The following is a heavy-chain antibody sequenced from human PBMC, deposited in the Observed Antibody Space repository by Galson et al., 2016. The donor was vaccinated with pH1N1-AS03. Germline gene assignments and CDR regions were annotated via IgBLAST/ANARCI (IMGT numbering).Heavy chain of an antibody. J-gene: IGHJ2*01. CDR3: ARVLGHDYNGYVDV. Sequence: QSGAEVKKPGESLEISCRGSGFRFGSSWIAWVRQMPGKGLEWMGIIYPGDSDTTYSPPFQGQVTISADKSISTAFLQWSSLKASDTAIYYCARVLGHDYNGYVDVCGRGTPVTVSS. CDR1: GFRFGSSW. V-gene: IGHV5-51*03. D-gene: IGHD4-11*01. CDR2: IYPGDSDT.